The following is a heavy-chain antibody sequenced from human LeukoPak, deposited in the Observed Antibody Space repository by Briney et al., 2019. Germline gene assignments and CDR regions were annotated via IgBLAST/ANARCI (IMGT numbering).Heavy chain of an antibody. CDR2: ISDSGRTT. CDR3: AKYYGDYPPGGY. V-gene: IGHV3-23*01. J-gene: IGHJ4*02. D-gene: IGHD4-17*01. CDR1: GFTFSSEA. Sequence: GGSLRLSCAASGFTFSSEAMTWVRQAPGKGLEWVSSISDSGRTTYYADSVKGRFTISRDNSKNTLYLQMNSLRAEDTAVYYCAKYYGDYPPGGYWGQGTLVTVSS.